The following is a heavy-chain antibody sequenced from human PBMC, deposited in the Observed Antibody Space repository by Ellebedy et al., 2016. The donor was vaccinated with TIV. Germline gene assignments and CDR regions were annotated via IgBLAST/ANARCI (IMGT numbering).Heavy chain of an antibody. V-gene: IGHV4-59*08. CDR2: IYHSGST. Sequence: MPSETLSLTCSVSGDSISNYYWSWIRQPPGKGLEWLGHIYHSGSTNYNPSLKSRVTMSVDTSKTQFSLKLRSVTDADTAVYFCASRTVTTGDFDSWGQGTLVTVSS. J-gene: IGHJ4*02. D-gene: IGHD4-17*01. CDR1: GDSISNYY. CDR3: ASRTVTTGDFDS.